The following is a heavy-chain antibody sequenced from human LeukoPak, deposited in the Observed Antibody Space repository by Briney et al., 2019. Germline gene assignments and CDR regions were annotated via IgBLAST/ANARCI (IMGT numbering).Heavy chain of an antibody. J-gene: IGHJ4*02. CDR1: GDSISSYY. CDR3: ARLTRLSTSPDRYYLDY. CDR2: IYTSGGT. Sequence: SETLSLTCTVSGDSISSYYWSWIRQPPGKGLEWIGYIYTSGGTNYIPSLKGRLTISIDTSKNQFSLKLSSVTAADSAVYYCARLTRLSTSPDRYYLDYWGQGTLVTVSS. D-gene: IGHD6-6*01. V-gene: IGHV4-4*09.